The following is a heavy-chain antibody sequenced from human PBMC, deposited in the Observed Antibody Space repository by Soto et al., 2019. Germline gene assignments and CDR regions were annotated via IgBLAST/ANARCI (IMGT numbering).Heavy chain of an antibody. V-gene: IGHV3-30-3*01. J-gene: IGHJ4*02. D-gene: IGHD4-17*01. CDR3: ARDLGFGDYASGLDY. CDR1: GFTFSSYA. Sequence: VGSLRLSCAASGFTFSSYAMHWVRQAPGKGLEWVAVISYDGSNKYYADSVKGRFTISRDNSKNTLYLQMNSLRAEDTAVYYCARDLGFGDYASGLDYWGQGTLVTVSS. CDR2: ISYDGSNK.